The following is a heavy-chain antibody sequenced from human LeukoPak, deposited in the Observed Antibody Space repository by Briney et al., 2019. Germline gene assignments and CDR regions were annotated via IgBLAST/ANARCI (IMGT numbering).Heavy chain of an antibody. CDR3: ARDHFAFSEIWFGESRYYYGMDV. CDR1: GGSISSYY. D-gene: IGHD3-10*01. Sequence: PSETLSLTCTVSGGSISSYYWSWIRQPAGKGLEWIGRIHTSGSTNYNPSLKSRVTMSVDTSKNQFSLKLSSVTAADTAVYYCARDHFAFSEIWFGESRYYYGMDVWGQGTTVTVSS. J-gene: IGHJ6*02. V-gene: IGHV4-4*07. CDR2: IHTSGST.